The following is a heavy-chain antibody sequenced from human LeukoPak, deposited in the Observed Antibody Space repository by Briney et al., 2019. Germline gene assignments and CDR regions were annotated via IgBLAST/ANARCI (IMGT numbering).Heavy chain of an antibody. J-gene: IGHJ4*02. V-gene: IGHV4-39*01. D-gene: IGHD4-17*01. Sequence: TSETLSLTCTVSGGSISSSSYYWGWIRQPPGKGLEWIGSIYYSGSTYYNPSLKSRVTISVDTSKNQFSLKLSSVTAADTAVYYCARRVDYGDPEGDYWGQGTLVTVSS. CDR2: IYYSGST. CDR1: GGSISSSSYY. CDR3: ARRVDYGDPEGDY.